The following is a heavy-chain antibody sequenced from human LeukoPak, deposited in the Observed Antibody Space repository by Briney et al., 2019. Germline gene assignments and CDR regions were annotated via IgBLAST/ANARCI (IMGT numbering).Heavy chain of an antibody. D-gene: IGHD6-19*01. CDR2: ISSSSSYI. CDR3: ARDLLGGWGGY. CDR1: GFTFSSYS. J-gene: IGHJ4*02. Sequence: GGSLRLSCAASGFTFSSYSMNWVRQAPGKGLEWVSSISSSSSYIYYADSVKGRFTISSDNAKNSLYLQMNSLRAEDTAVYYCARDLLGGWGGYWGQGTLVTVSS. V-gene: IGHV3-21*01.